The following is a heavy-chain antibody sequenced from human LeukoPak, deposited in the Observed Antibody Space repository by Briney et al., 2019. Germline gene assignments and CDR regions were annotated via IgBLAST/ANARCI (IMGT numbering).Heavy chain of an antibody. CDR1: GGSISSGLYS. V-gene: IGHV4-30-2*05. Sequence: SETLSLTCDVFGGSISSGLYSWSWIRQPLGKGLEWIGYIYHTGSTYYNPSLKSRVTISVDTSKNQFSLKLSSVTAADTAVYYCARVTAYCGGDCPRWAFDIWGQGTMVTVSS. J-gene: IGHJ3*02. CDR2: IYHTGST. CDR3: ARVTAYCGGDCPRWAFDI. D-gene: IGHD2-21*02.